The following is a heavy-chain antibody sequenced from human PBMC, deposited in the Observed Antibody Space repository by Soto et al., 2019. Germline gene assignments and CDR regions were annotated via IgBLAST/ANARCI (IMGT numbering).Heavy chain of an antibody. CDR3: ATSYGSGYRAFDF. J-gene: IGHJ4*02. CDR2: FNPILTMS. V-gene: IGHV1-69*02. CDR1: GDTFNFYT. Sequence: QVQLVQSGADVKKXGSSVKVSCKASGDTFNFYTINWVRQAPGLGLEWMGRFNPILTMSNYAQKFEGRVRITADKSTSTAYMELSRLRAEDTAMYYCATSYGSGYRAFDFWGQGALVTVSS. D-gene: IGHD3-10*01.